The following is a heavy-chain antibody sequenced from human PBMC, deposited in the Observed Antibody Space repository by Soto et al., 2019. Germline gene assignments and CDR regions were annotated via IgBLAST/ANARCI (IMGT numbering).Heavy chain of an antibody. Sequence: QVQLEQSGAEVKKPGSSVKVSCKASGGTFSTSAISWVRQAPGQGLEWMGGIMPIFRTPDYAQKFQGRVTVSAAESTSTAYMELSGLTSDDTAVYYCARDNDRPQLGGNYYYILDVWGQGTTITVSS. V-gene: IGHV1-69*12. J-gene: IGHJ6*02. CDR2: IMPIFRTP. CDR3: ARDNDRPQLGGNYYYILDV. CDR1: GGTFSTSA. D-gene: IGHD2-8*01.